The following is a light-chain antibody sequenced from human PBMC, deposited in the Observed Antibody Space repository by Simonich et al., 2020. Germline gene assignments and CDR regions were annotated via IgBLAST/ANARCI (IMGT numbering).Light chain of an antibody. V-gene: IGKV1-NL1*01. Sequence: DIQMTQSPSSLSASVGDRVTITCRASQGISNSLAWYQQKPGKAPKLLLYAASRLESRVPSKFTDSGSGTDYPLTISSLQPEDFATYYCQQYYSTPPLTFGGGTKVEIK. J-gene: IGKJ4*01. CDR1: QGISNS. CDR3: QQYYSTPPLT. CDR2: AAS.